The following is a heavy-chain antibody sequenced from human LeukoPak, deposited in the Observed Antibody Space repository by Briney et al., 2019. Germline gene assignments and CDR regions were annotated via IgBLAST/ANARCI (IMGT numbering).Heavy chain of an antibody. V-gene: IGHV4-31*03. D-gene: IGHD3-3*01. CDR3: ARDYDFWSGYTEHDAFDI. J-gene: IGHJ3*02. CDR2: IYYSGST. CDR1: GGSISSGGYY. Sequence: SQTLSLTCTVSGGSISSGGYYWSWIRQHPGKGLEWIGYIYYSGSTYYNPSLKSRVTISVDTSKNQFSLKLRSVTAADTAVYYCARDYDFWSGYTEHDAFDIWGQGTMVTVSS.